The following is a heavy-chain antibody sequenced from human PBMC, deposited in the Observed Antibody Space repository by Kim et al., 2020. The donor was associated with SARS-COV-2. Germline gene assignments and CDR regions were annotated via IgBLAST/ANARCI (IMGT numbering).Heavy chain of an antibody. CDR3: ARESTYWFDP. V-gene: IGHV4-30-2*05. J-gene: IGHJ5*02. Sequence: STSYHPSLKSRVTISVDTSKNQFSLKLSSVTAADTAVYYCARESTYWFDPWGQGTLVTVSS. D-gene: IGHD2-2*01. CDR2: ST.